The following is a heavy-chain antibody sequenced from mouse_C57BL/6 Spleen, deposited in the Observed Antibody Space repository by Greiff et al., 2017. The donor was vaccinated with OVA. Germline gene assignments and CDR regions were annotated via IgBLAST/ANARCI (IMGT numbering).Heavy chain of an antibody. CDR1: GYSFTDYN. CDR3: ARSHYGSSYPYYFDY. V-gene: IGHV1-39*01. J-gene: IGHJ2*01. D-gene: IGHD1-1*01. Sequence: VQLKESGPEPVKPGASVKISCKASGYSFTDYNMNWVKQSNGKSLEWIGVINPNYGTTNYNQKFKGKATLTVDQSSSTAYMQLNSLTSEDSAVYYCARSHYGSSYPYYFDYWGQGTTLTVSS. CDR2: INPNYGTT.